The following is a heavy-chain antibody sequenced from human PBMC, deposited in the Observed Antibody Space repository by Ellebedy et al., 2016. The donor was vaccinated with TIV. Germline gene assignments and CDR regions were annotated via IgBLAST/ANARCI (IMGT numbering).Heavy chain of an antibody. J-gene: IGHJ3*01. V-gene: IGHV3-7*01. CDR1: GFTFSSYW. CDR2: INQDGSEK. D-gene: IGHD4-17*01. Sequence: GESLKISCAAPGFTFSSYWMSWVRQTPGKGLEWVANINQDGSEKYYVDSVRGRFTISRDNAKNSLYLQMTSLGADDSAVYYCATDGSYGDYRSPAHAFEFWGQGTMVTVSS. CDR3: ATDGSYGDYRSPAHAFEF.